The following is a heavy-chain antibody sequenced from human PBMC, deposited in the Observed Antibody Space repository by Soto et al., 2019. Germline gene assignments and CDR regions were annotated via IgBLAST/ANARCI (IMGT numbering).Heavy chain of an antibody. D-gene: IGHD6-19*01. CDR3: AKVQIAVAANGYDFNS. CDR2: ISGRGDTT. J-gene: IGHJ4*02. CDR1: GFSFSAYA. Sequence: EVQLLDSGGGLVQPGGSLRLSCAASGFSFSAYAMSWVRQAPGKGVEWVSSISGRGDTTYYADSVKGRFTISRDNSKNALYQQLSPLRADDPAVYFCAKVQIAVAANGYDFNSWGQGTQVTVSS. V-gene: IGHV3-23*01.